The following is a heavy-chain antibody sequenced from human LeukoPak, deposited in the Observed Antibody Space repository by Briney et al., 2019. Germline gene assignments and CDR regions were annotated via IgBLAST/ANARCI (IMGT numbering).Heavy chain of an antibody. CDR3: TDLSTGDAFDI. CDR2: INSDGSST. J-gene: IGHJ3*02. Sequence: GGSLRLSCAASGFTFTKYWTHWVRQAPGKGPVWVARINSDGSSTSYADSVKGRFTISRDNAKNTLYLQMNSLRAEDTAVYYCTDLSTGDAFDIWGQGTMVTVSS. V-gene: IGHV3-74*01. D-gene: IGHD1-1*01. CDR1: GFTFTKYW.